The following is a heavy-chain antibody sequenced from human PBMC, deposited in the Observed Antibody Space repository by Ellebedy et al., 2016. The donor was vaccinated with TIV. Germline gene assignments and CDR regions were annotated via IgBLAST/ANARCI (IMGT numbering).Heavy chain of an antibody. V-gene: IGHV4-30-4*01. CDR2: ISYSGNT. J-gene: IGHJ3*02. D-gene: IGHD2-2*01. Sequence: SETLSLXCTVSGGSMDSDNYFWSWVRQPPGKGLEWIAYISYSGNTYYNPSLRSRVTMSIDTSKNQFSLRLTSMTAADTAMYFCAREVVVPAANTEDGFDIWGQGTMVTVSS. CDR1: GGSMDSDNYF. CDR3: AREVVVPAANTEDGFDI.